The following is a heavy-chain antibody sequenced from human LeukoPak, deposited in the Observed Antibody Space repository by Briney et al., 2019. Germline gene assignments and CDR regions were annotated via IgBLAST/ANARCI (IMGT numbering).Heavy chain of an antibody. CDR1: GFTFSSYA. Sequence: GGSLRLSCAASGFTFSSYAMHWVRQAPGKGLEWVAVISYDGSNKYYADSVKGRFTISRDNSKNTLYLQMNSLKTEDTAVYYCARGRGNLVQYYFDYWGQGTLVTVSS. CDR2: ISYDGSNK. CDR3: ARGRGNLVQYYFDY. J-gene: IGHJ4*02. V-gene: IGHV3-30*04. D-gene: IGHD4-23*01.